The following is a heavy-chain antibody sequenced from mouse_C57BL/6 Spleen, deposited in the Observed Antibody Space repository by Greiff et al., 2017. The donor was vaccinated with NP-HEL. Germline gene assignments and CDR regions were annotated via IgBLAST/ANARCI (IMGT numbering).Heavy chain of an antibody. CDR3: AREFSYYFDY. V-gene: IGHV1-63*01. Sequence: QVQLQQSGAELVRPGTSVKMSCKASGYTFTNYWIGWAKQRPGHGLEWIGDIYPGGGYTNYNEKFKGKATLTADKSSSKAYMQFSSLTSEDSAIYYCAREFSYYFDYWGQGTTLTVSS. J-gene: IGHJ2*01. CDR1: GYTFTNYW. CDR2: IYPGGGYT.